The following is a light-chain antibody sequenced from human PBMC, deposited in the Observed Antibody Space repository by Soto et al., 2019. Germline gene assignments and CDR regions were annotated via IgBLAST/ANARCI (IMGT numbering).Light chain of an antibody. CDR1: NSDVGTHNL. J-gene: IGLJ1*01. CDR2: EGT. V-gene: IGLV2-23*01. CDR3: CSYALL. Sequence: QSVLTQPASVSGSPGQSITISCTGTNSDVGTHNLVSWYQQHPGKAPKLIIYEGTKRPLGVSNRFSGSKSGNTASLTISGLQAEDEADYYCCSYALLFGTGTKVTVL.